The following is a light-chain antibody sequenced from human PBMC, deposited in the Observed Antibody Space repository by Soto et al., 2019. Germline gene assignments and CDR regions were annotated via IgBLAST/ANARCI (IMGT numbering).Light chain of an antibody. CDR1: SSDVGGSNF. J-gene: IGLJ3*02. Sequence: QSALTQPRSVSGSHGQSVTISCTGSSSDVGGSNFVSWYQQHPVKAPKLVIYDVSKRPSGVPDRFSGSKSGNTASLTISGLQAEDEADYYCCSYAGNSLWVFGGGTNLTVL. CDR2: DVS. V-gene: IGLV2-11*01. CDR3: CSYAGNSLWV.